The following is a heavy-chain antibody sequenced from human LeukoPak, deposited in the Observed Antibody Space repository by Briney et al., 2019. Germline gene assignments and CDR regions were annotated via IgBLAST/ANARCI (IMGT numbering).Heavy chain of an antibody. CDR3: AKEAMRKFDFDY. CDR1: GFTLSNFP. CDR2: FSAGGGGS. D-gene: IGHD1-14*01. Sequence: GGSLRLSCATSGFTLSNFPISWVRQAPGKGLEWVSSFSAGGGGSYHADSVKGRFTISRDNSKNTLYLQMNSLRVEDTAVYYCAKEAMRKFDFDYWGQGTLVTVSS. V-gene: IGHV3-23*01. J-gene: IGHJ4*02.